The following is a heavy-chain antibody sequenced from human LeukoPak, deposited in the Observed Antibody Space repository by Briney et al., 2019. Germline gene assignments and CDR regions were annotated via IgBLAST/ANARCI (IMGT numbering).Heavy chain of an antibody. J-gene: IGHJ4*02. CDR1: GFTFSSYS. V-gene: IGHV3-21*01. Sequence: GGSLRLSCAASGFTFSSYSMNWVRQAPGKGLEWVSSISSSSSYIYYADSVKGRFTISRDNAKNSLYLQMNSLRAEDTAVYYCANVAGYSSGWYQTDYWGQGTLVTVSS. CDR3: ANVAGYSSGWYQTDY. CDR2: ISSSSSYI. D-gene: IGHD6-19*01.